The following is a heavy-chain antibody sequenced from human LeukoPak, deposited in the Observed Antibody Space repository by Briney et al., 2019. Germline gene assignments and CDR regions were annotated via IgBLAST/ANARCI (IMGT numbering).Heavy chain of an antibody. CDR1: GFAFGTCA. J-gene: IGHJ4*02. CDR3: AKARGIYDITGPDY. CDR2: IRGDGAET. V-gene: IGHV3-23*01. D-gene: IGHD1-20*01. Sequence: GRSLRLSCVDSGFAFGTCAMSWVRQPPGRGLEWVSAIRGDGAETYYADYVKGRFIISRDISRNTLYLQMNSLRADDTAVYYCAKARGIYDITGPDYWGQGTPVAVSS.